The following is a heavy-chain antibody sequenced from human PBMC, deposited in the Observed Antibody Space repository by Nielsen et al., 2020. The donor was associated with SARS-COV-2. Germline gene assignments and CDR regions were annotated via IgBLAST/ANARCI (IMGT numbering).Heavy chain of an antibody. D-gene: IGHD3-10*01. CDR1: GFTFSSYG. V-gene: IGHV3-30*03. CDR2: ISYDGSNK. J-gene: IGHJ4*02. CDR3: ARSYYGSGRAYYFDY. Sequence: GESLKISCAASGFTFSSYGMHWVRQAPGKGLEWVAVISYDGSNKYYADSVKGRFTISRDNSKNTLYLQMNSLRAEDTAVYYCARSYYGSGRAYYFDYWGQGTLVTVSS.